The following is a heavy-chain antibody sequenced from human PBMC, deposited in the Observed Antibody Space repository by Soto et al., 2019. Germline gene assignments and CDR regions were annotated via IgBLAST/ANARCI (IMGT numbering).Heavy chain of an antibody. D-gene: IGHD2-2*01. V-gene: IGHV3-23*01. CDR2: ITGGGHST. Sequence: EVQLLESGGGLVQPGGSLRLSCAASGFSFSTNSMSWVRQAPGKGLEWVSTITGGGHSTYYADSVKGRLTISRDNSKNTLHLRMDSLRAEDTAIYYCAKGYCGRTTCWILDYWGQGTLVTVSA. CDR1: GFSFSTNS. J-gene: IGHJ4*02. CDR3: AKGYCGRTTCWILDY.